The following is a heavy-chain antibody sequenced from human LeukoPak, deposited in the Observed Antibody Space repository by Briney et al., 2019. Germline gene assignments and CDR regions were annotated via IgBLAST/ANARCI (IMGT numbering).Heavy chain of an antibody. CDR3: ATRISGVRRDGFDF. CDR1: GYTFTSYD. CDR2: MNPNSGNT. V-gene: IGHV1-8*01. D-gene: IGHD2-15*01. Sequence: ASVKVCCKASGYTFTSYDINWGRQSTGQGLEGMGWMNPNSGNTGFAQKFQGRVTMTRNTSISTAYMELSSLRSDDPAVYYCATRISGVRRDGFDFWGQGTMVTVSS. J-gene: IGHJ3*01.